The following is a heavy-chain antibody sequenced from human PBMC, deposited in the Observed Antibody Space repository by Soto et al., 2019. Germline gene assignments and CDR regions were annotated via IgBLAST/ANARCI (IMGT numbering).Heavy chain of an antibody. D-gene: IGHD3-16*01. CDR1: GFTFSSYG. CDR3: ARALRVITFGGVPGDAFDI. Sequence: GGSLRLSCAASGFTFSSYGMHWVRQAPGKGLEWVAVIWYDGSNKYYADSVKGRFTISRDNSKNTLYLQMNSLRAEDTAVYYCARALRVITFGGVPGDAFDIWGQGTMVTVSS. J-gene: IGHJ3*02. V-gene: IGHV3-33*01. CDR2: IWYDGSNK.